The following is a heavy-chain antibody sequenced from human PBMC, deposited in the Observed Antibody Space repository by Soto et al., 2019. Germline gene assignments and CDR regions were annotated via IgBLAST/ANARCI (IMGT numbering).Heavy chain of an antibody. CDR3: ARDGYYYGSGSQYYYYYYMDV. CDR2: IKQDGSEK. D-gene: IGHD3-10*01. V-gene: IGHV3-7*01. J-gene: IGHJ6*03. Sequence: GGSLRLSCAASGFTFSSYWMSWVRQAPGKGLEWVANIKQDGSEKYYVDSVKGRFTISRDNAKNSLYLQMNSLRAEDTAVYYCARDGYYYGSGSQYYYYYYMDVWGKGTTVTVSS. CDR1: GFTFSSYW.